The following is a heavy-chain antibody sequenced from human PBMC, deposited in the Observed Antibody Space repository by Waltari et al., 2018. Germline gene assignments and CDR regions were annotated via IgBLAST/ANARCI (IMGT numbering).Heavy chain of an antibody. D-gene: IGHD3-3*01. CDR3: ARDPLVGSGYPQYYFDY. CDR1: GGTFSSYA. V-gene: IGHV1-69*13. J-gene: IGHJ4*02. CDR2: IIPIFGTA. Sequence: QVQLVQSGAEVKKPGSSVKVSCKASGGTFSSYAISWVRQAPGPGLEWMGGIIPIFGTANYAQKFQGRVTITADEATSTAYMELSSLRSEDTAVYYCARDPLVGSGYPQYYFDYWGQGTLVTVSS.